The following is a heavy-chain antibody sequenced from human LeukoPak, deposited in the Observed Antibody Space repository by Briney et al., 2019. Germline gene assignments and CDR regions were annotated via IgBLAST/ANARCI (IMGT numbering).Heavy chain of an antibody. CDR3: ARQVEVVPAAMPNTFDY. J-gene: IGHJ4*02. Sequence: SETLSLTCAVYGGSFSGYYWSWIRQPPEKGLEWIGEINHSGSTNYNPSLKSRVTISVDTSKNQFSLKLSSVTAADTAVYYCARQVEVVPAAMPNTFDYWGQGTLVTVSS. V-gene: IGHV4-34*01. CDR2: INHSGST. CDR1: GGSFSGYY. D-gene: IGHD2-2*01.